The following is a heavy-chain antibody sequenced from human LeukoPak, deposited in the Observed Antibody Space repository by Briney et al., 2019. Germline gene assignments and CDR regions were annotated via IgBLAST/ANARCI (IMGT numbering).Heavy chain of an antibody. V-gene: IGHV1-2*02. J-gene: IGHJ4*02. CDR3: ARDRLGGSYSLDY. CDR2: INPNSGGT. Sequence: ASVKVSCKASGGTFSSYAISWVRQAPGQGLEWMGWINPNSGGTNYAQKFQGRVTMTRDTSISTAYMELSRLRSDDTAVYYCARDRLGGSYSLDYWGQGTLVTVSS. CDR1: GGTFSSYA. D-gene: IGHD1-26*01.